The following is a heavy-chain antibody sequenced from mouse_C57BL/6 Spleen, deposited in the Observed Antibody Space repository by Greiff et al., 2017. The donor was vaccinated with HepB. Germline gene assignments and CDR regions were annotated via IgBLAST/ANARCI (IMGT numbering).Heavy chain of an antibody. CDR3: ARAYDYDGTWFAY. CDR1: GYTFTDYY. Sequence: EVQLQQSGPVLVKPGASVKMSCKASGYTFTDYYMNWVKQSHGKSLEWIGVINPYNGGTSYNQKFKGKATLTVDKSSSTAYMELNSLTSEDAPVYYCARAYDYDGTWFAYWGQGTLVTVSA. CDR2: INPYNGGT. D-gene: IGHD2-4*01. J-gene: IGHJ3*01. V-gene: IGHV1-19*01.